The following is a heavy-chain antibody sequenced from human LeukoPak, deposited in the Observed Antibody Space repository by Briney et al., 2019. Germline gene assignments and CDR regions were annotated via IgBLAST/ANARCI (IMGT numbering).Heavy chain of an antibody. CDR3: AREDLPPPNWFDP. V-gene: IGHV4-59*01. CDR1: GGSIRSFF. J-gene: IGHJ5*02. D-gene: IGHD3/OR15-3a*01. Sequence: PSETLSLTCTVSGGSIRSFFWSWLRQPPGKPLEWLGHIYHTGSTNYNPSFKSRLTISVDMSKNLFSLKLTSLTSADTAIYYCAREDLPPPNWFDPWGQGTLVTVSS. CDR2: IYHTGST.